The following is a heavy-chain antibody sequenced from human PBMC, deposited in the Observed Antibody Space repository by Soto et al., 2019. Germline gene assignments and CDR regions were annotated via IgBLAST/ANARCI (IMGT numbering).Heavy chain of an antibody. CDR2: IRSKANSYAT. V-gene: IGHV3-73*02. CDR3: TSSALIDYYYYYGMDV. J-gene: IGHJ6*02. CDR1: GFTFSGSA. Sequence: EVQLVESGGGLVQPGGSLKLSCAASGFTFSGSAMHWVRQASVKGLEWVGRIRSKANSYATAYAASVKGRFTISRDDSKNTAYLQMNSLKTEDTAVYYCTSSALIDYYYYYGMDVWGQGTTVTVSS. D-gene: IGHD3-22*01.